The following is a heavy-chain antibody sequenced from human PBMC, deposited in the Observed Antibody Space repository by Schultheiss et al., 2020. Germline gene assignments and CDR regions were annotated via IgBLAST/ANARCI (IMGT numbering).Heavy chain of an antibody. D-gene: IGHD5-18*01. J-gene: IGHJ4*02. Sequence: GESLKISCAASGFTFSSYGMHWVRQAPGKGLEWVAVISYDGSNKYYADSVKGRFTISRDNSKNTLYLQMNSLRAEDTAVYYCAKDLAAMAIDYWGQGTPVTVSS. CDR3: AKDLAAMAIDY. CDR1: GFTFSSYG. CDR2: ISYDGSNK. V-gene: IGHV3-30*18.